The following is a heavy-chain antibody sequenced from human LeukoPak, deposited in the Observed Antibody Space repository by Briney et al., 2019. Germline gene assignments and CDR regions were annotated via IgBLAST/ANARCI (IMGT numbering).Heavy chain of an antibody. D-gene: IGHD3-10*02. J-gene: IGHJ6*04. CDR1: GFTFRSHW. CDR3: AELGITMIGGV. CDR2: INPDGSEK. V-gene: IGHV3-7*01. Sequence: GGSLRLSCAASGFTFRSHWMSWVRQAPGKGLEWVANINPDGSEKFYVDSMKGRFTISRDNAKNSLYLQMNSLRAEDTAVYYCAELGITMIGGVWGKGTTVTISS.